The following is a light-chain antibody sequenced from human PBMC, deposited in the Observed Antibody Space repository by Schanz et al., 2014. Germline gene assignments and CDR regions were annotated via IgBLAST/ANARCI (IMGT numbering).Light chain of an antibody. Sequence: QSVLTQPPSASGTPGQRVTISCSGSSSNIGSNYVYWYQQLPGTAPKLLIYRNNQRPSGVPDRFSGSKSGTSASLAISGLRSEDEADYYCCSYGGSRYVFGTGTKLTVL. CDR1: SSNIGSNY. J-gene: IGLJ1*01. CDR2: RNN. CDR3: CSYGGSRYV. V-gene: IGLV1-47*01.